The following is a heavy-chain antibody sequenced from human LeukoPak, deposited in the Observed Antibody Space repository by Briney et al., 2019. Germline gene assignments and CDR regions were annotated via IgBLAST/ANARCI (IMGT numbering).Heavy chain of an antibody. CDR2: ISYDGSNK. J-gene: IGHJ4*02. V-gene: IGHV3-30*04. Sequence: PGGSLRLSCAASGFTFSSYAMHWVPQAPGKGLEWVAVISYDGSNKYYADSVKGRFTISRDNSKNTLYLQMNSLRAEDTAVYYCARDSAEGNYFDYWGQGTLVTVSS. CDR1: GFTFSSYA. CDR3: ARDSAEGNYFDY.